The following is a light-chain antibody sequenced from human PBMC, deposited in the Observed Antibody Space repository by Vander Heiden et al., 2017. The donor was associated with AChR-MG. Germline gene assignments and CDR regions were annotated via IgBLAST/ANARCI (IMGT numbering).Light chain of an antibody. Sequence: DIQMTQSPSPLSASVGERVTITCRASHGISNYLAWYQQKPGKVPKLLIYAASTLQAGVPSRFSGSGSGTDFTLTISSLQPEDVATYYCQKYTSAPRTFGGGTKVEIK. V-gene: IGKV1-27*01. J-gene: IGKJ4*01. CDR3: QKYTSAPRT. CDR2: AAS. CDR1: HGISNY.